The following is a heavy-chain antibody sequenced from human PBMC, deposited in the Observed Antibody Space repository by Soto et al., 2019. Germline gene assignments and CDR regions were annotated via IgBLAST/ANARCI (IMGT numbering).Heavy chain of an antibody. CDR2: IYYNGDT. D-gene: IGHD1-1*01. CDR3: ARRLIDTWNQGHAFDF. Sequence: QLQLQESGPGQVKPAETLTLKCAVSGGSVSSGNCFWGWIRQPPGKGLEWIGNIYYNGDTYYSPSLKIRVTMSVDTAQNQFSLRLTSVTAADTAVYYCARRLIDTWNQGHAFDFWGQGTLVTVSS. V-gene: IGHV4-39*01. J-gene: IGHJ3*01. CDR1: GGSVSSGNCF.